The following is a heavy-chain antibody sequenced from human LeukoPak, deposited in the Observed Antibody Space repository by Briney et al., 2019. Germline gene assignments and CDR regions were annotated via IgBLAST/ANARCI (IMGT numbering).Heavy chain of an antibody. D-gene: IGHD3-10*01. V-gene: IGHV4-34*01. CDR3: ARGLTRRGHFDY. CDR1: GGSFSGYY. CDR2: INHSGST. Sequence: SETLSLTCAVYGGSFSGYYWSWIRQPPGKGLEWIGEINHSGSTNYNPSLKSRVTISVDTSKNQFSLKLSSVTAADTAVYYCARGLTRRGHFDYWGQGTLVTVSS. J-gene: IGHJ4*02.